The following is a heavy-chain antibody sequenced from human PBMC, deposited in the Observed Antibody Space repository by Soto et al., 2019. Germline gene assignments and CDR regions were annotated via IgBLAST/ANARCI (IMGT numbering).Heavy chain of an antibody. D-gene: IGHD3-22*01. CDR1: GGSISSYY. Sequence: QVQLQASGPGLVKPSETLSLTCTVSGGSISSYYWSWIRQPPGKGLEWIGYIYYSGSTNYNPSLKSRITISVDTYKNQFSLKLSSVTAADKAVYYCARETYYYDSSGYSTSPFDYWGQGTLVTVSS. CDR3: ARETYYYDSSGYSTSPFDY. J-gene: IGHJ4*02. CDR2: IYYSGST. V-gene: IGHV4-59*01.